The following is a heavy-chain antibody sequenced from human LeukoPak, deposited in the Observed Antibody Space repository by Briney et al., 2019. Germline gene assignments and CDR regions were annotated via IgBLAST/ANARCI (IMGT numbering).Heavy chain of an antibody. J-gene: IGHJ4*02. CDR2: ISGSGGNT. CDR1: GFIFNNFG. V-gene: IGHV3-23*01. Sequence: GGSLRLSCVASGFIFNNFGMSWVRQAPGKGLEWVSSISGSGGNTHYADSVRGRFTISRDNSKNTLYLQMNSLRAGDTAFYYCAKSSYSDSSGFYREYYFDYWGQGTLVPVSS. D-gene: IGHD3-22*01. CDR3: AKSSYSDSSGFYREYYFDY.